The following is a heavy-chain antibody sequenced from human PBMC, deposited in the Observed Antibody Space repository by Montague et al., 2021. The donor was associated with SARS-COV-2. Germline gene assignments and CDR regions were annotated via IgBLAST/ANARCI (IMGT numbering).Heavy chain of an antibody. D-gene: IGHD5-18*01. CDR1: GFPFTSYA. J-gene: IGHJ4*02. CDR3: AREPKPVGYSYGYTFFDY. V-gene: IGHV3-30*03. Sequence: SLRLSCAASGFPFTSYALHWVRQAPGKGPEWVAVISYNGRNKQFGDSVKGRATISRDNSKNTLYLQVDSLRTGDTAVYYCAREPKPVGYSYGYTFFDYWGQGTLVTVSS. CDR2: ISYNGRNK.